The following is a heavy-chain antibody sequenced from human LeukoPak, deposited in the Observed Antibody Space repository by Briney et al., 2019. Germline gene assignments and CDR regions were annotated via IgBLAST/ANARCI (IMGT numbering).Heavy chain of an antibody. J-gene: IGHJ3*02. V-gene: IGHV3-69-1*01. CDR1: GFTFSAYA. CDR3: ARDDYSTSWYIVDI. D-gene: IGHD6-13*01. CDR2: IGSDNKP. Sequence: PGGSLRLSCEASGFTFSAYAMTWVRQAPGKGLEWVSSIGSDNKPHYSESVKGRFAISRDNAKNSLYLQMNSLRAEDTALYYCARDDYSTSWYIVDIWGQGTMVTVSP.